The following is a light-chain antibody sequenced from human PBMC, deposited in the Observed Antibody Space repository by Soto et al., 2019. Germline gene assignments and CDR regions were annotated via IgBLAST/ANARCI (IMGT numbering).Light chain of an antibody. J-gene: IGLJ1*01. CDR2: EVS. CDR3: ASYSGRYTFV. Sequence: QSALTQPASVSGSPGQSITISCTGTSSDVGGYNYVSWYQQHPGKAPKLMIYEVSNRPSGVSNRFSGSKSGNTASLTISGLQPEDEADYYCASYSGRYTFVFGSGTKVTV. CDR1: SSDVGGYNY. V-gene: IGLV2-14*01.